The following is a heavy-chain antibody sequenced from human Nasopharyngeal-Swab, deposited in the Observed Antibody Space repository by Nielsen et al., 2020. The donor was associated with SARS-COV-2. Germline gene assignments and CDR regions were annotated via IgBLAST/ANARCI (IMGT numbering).Heavy chain of an antibody. J-gene: IGHJ3*01. CDR1: GDTFNNNA. D-gene: IGHD3-22*01. CDR3: ARESLPSYYDDSRGYAGYAFDV. Sequence: SVKVSCKASGDTFNNNAISWVRQAPGQGLEWMGGIIPIYGTTNRAQKFQGRLTITADDTTNTAYMELSSLRSEDTAVYYCARESLPSYYDDSRGYAGYAFDVWGQGTMVTVSS. CDR2: IIPIYGTT. V-gene: IGHV1-69*13.